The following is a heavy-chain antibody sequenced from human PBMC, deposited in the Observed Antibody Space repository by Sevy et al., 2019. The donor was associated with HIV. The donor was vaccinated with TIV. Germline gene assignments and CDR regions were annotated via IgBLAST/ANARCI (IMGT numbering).Heavy chain of an antibody. CDR2: ISSDSSRI. CDR3: AREGGYTDQRMDV. V-gene: IGHV3-48*01. D-gene: IGHD5-12*01. CDR1: GFTFSNYD. Sequence: GGSLRLSCAASGFTFSNYDMNWVRQAPGKGVEWVSYISSDSSRIYYADSVKGRFTISRDNAKNSLYVQMNRLRAEDTAVYYCAREGGYTDQRMDVWGQGTTVTVSS. J-gene: IGHJ6*02.